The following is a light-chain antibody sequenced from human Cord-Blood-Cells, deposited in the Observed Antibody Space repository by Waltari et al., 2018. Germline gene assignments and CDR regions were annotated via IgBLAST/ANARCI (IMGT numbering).Light chain of an antibody. CDR1: QSVLYSSNNKNY. V-gene: IGKV4-1*01. J-gene: IGKJ4*02. CDR2: WAS. CDR3: QQYYSTPLT. Sequence: DIVMTQSPDSLAVSLGERAPINCKSSQSVLYSSNNKNYLAWYQQQPGQPPKLLIYWASTREYGVPDRLSGSGSGTDCTLTISSRQAEDVAVYYCQQYYSTPLTFGGGTKVEIK.